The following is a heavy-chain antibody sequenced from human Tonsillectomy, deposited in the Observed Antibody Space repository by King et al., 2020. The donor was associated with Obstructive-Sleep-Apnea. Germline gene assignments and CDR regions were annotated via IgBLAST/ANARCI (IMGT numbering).Heavy chain of an antibody. V-gene: IGHV4-59*11. D-gene: IGHD5-24*01. CDR3: AREGRDGYKWECDH. CDR1: GDSISYHY. Sequence: VQLQESGPGLVKPSETLSLTCTVSGDSISYHYWSWIRQPPGKGLEWIGHIYYSGSTNYNPSLESRVAISVDTSKNQFSLGLTSVTAADTAVYYCAREGRDGYKWECDHWGQGTLVIVSS. CDR2: IYYSGST. J-gene: IGHJ4*02.